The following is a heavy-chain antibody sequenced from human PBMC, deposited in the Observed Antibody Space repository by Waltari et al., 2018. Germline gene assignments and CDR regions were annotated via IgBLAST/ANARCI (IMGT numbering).Heavy chain of an antibody. V-gene: IGHV4-59*01. Sequence: QVQLQESGPGLVQPSETQSLTSPGSRCSISSYHWSSARKPPTEALAGYGYIYYSGRSTYNRTIKSRVTISVDTSKNQYSLKLSPVTAADTAVYYCARAQPPYSSRTSCYGNWFDPWGQGTLVTVSS. CDR2: IYYSGRS. CDR3: ARAQPPYSSRTSCYGNWFDP. CDR1: RCSISSYH. D-gene: IGHD2-2*01. J-gene: IGHJ5*02.